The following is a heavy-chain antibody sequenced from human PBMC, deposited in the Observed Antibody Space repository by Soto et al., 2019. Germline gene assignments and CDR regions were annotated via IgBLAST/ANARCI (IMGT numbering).Heavy chain of an antibody. J-gene: IGHJ6*02. CDR1: GFTFSSYS. CDR3: ARGEVLDVVVPASLYYGMDV. Sequence: VGALRLSCADSGFTFSSYSMNWVRQAPGTGLEWVSSISSSSSYIYYADSVKGRFTISRDNAKNSLYMQMNSLRAEDTAVYYCARGEVLDVVVPASLYYGMDVWGQGTTVPVSS. D-gene: IGHD2-2*01. CDR2: ISSSSSYI. V-gene: IGHV3-21*01.